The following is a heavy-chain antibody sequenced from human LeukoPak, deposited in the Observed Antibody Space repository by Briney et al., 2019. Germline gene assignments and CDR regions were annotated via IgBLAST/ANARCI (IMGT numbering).Heavy chain of an antibody. CDR1: RFTFEDYA. Sequence: GRSLRLSCAASRFTFEDYAMLWVRQAPGKGLEGVSGISWNSGSIGYADSVKGRFTISRDNAENSLYLQMNSQRAEDTALYYCAKELGAAGNGCWFDPWGQGTLVTVSS. D-gene: IGHD6-13*01. V-gene: IGHV3-9*01. J-gene: IGHJ5*02. CDR3: AKELGAAGNGCWFDP. CDR2: ISWNSGSI.